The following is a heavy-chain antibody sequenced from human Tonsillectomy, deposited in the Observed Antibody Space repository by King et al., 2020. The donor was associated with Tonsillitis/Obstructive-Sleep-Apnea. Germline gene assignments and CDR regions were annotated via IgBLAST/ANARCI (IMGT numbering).Heavy chain of an antibody. Sequence: VQLVESGGGLVQPGGSLRLSCAASGFTVSSNYMSWVRQAPGKGLEWVSVIYSGGSTYYADSVKGRFTISRDNSKNTLDLQMNSRRAEDTAVYYCARVRTIFGVVIIPDYFVYWGQGTLVTVSS. J-gene: IGHJ4*02. CDR3: ARVRTIFGVVIIPDYFVY. CDR1: GFTVSSNY. V-gene: IGHV3-66*01. CDR2: IYSGGST. D-gene: IGHD3-3*01.